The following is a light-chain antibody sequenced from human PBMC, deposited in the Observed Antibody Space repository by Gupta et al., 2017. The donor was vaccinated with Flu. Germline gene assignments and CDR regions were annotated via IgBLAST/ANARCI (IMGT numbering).Light chain of an antibody. Sequence: DIQMTQSPSSLSASVGDRVTITCRASQSISTYLNWYQQKPGKVPKLLIYAASSLQGGVPSRFSGSGSGRDFTLTISSLQGEDVATYYCQQSFGTPRTFGQGTSVEI. CDR3: QQSFGTPRT. V-gene: IGKV1-39*01. CDR1: QSISTY. J-gene: IGKJ1*01. CDR2: AAS.